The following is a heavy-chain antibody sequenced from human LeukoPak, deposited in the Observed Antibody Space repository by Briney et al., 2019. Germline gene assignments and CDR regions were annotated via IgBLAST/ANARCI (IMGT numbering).Heavy chain of an antibody. CDR3: AGDMGVAARPKDY. Sequence: SVKVSCKASGGTFSSYAISWVRQAPGQGLEWMGRIIPILGIANYAQKFQGRVTITADKSTSTAYMELRSLRSDDTAVYYCAGDMGVAARPKDYWGQGTLVTVSS. J-gene: IGHJ4*02. V-gene: IGHV1-69*04. D-gene: IGHD6-6*01. CDR1: GGTFSSYA. CDR2: IIPILGIA.